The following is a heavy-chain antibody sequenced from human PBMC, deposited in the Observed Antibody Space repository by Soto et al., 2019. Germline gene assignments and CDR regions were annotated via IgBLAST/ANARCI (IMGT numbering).Heavy chain of an antibody. CDR3: ARGGGLNYYYYMDV. J-gene: IGHJ6*03. CDR1: GYTFTGYY. Sequence: QVQLVQSGAEVKKPGASVKVSCKASGYTFTGYYIHWVRQAPGQGLEWMGWINPNSGDTDYAQNFQGWVTMTGDMSISTAYMELNRLKSDDTAVYYCARGGGLNYYYYMDVWGKGTTVTVSS. V-gene: IGHV1-2*04. CDR2: INPNSGDT.